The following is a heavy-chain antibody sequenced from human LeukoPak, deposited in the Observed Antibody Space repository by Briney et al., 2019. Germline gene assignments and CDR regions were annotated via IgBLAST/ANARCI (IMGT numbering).Heavy chain of an antibody. CDR1: GDTFSIYG. V-gene: IGHV1-18*01. CDR2: ISANSTDT. D-gene: IGHD5-12*01. CDR3: ARAINTWFDP. Sequence: ASVKVSCKDSGDTFSIYGLSWVRQAPGQGLEWMGWISANSTDTDYAQKFQGRVTVTTDTSTNTAYMEMRSLRSDDTAVYYCARAINTWFDPWGQGTLVTVSS. J-gene: IGHJ5*02.